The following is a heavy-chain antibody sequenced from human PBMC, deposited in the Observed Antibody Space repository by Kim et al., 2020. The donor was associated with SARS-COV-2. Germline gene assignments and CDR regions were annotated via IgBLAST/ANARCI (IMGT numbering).Heavy chain of an antibody. CDR2: IYHSGST. D-gene: IGHD2-21*01. CDR3: ARGGGHIVVIWFDP. Sequence: SETLSLTCAVSGGSISSGGYSWSWIRQPPGKGLEWIGYIYHSGSTYYNPSLKSRVTISVDRSKNQFSLKLSSVTAADTAVYYCARGGGHIVVIWFDPWGQGTLVTVSS. CDR1: GGSISSGGYS. J-gene: IGHJ5*02. V-gene: IGHV4-30-2*01.